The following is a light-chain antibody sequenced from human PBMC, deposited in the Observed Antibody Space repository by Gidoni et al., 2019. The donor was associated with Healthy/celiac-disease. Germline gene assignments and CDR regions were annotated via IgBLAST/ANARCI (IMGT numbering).Light chain of an antibody. Sequence: SYELTQPPSVSVSPGRPASITCSGDKLGDKYACWYQQKPGQSPVLVIYQDSKRPSGIPELFSGSNSGNTATLTISGTQAMDEADYYCQAWDSSTVVFGGGTKLTVL. CDR1: KLGDKY. J-gene: IGLJ2*01. CDR3: QAWDSSTVV. V-gene: IGLV3-1*01. CDR2: QDS.